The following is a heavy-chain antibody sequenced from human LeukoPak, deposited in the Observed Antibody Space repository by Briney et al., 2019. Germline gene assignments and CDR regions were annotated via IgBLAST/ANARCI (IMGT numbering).Heavy chain of an antibody. CDR2: INHSGSA. CDR3: ARGQSGIAVAGVFDY. D-gene: IGHD6-19*01. CDR1: GGSFSGYY. J-gene: IGHJ4*02. Sequence: PSETLSLTCAVYGGSFSGYYWSWIRQPPGKGLEWIGEINHSGSANYNPSLKSRVTISVDTSKNQFSLKLSSVTAADTAVYYCARGQSGIAVAGVFDYWGQGTLVTVSS. V-gene: IGHV4-34*01.